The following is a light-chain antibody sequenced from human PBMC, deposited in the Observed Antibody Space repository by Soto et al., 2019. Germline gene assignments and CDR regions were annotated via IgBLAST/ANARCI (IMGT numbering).Light chain of an antibody. Sequence: DIQMTPYTSTLSASVGDRVPIPCRASQTTNNYLNWYQLKPGKASKLLIYAASTLQTGVPSRFSGSGSGTDFTLTISSLEPEDFAMYYCHQYGRSPRGTFGQGTKVDIK. J-gene: IGKJ1*01. V-gene: IGKV1-39*01. CDR1: QTTNNY. CDR3: HQYGRSPRGT. CDR2: AAS.